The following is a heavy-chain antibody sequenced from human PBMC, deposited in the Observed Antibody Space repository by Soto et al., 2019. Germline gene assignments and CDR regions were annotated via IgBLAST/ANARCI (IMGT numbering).Heavy chain of an antibody. Sequence: ASVKVSCKASGGSFSSYAISWVRQAPGQGLEWMGAINPTFGTAHYAQKFQGRVTITADELTSTAYMELTRLSSDDTAVYFCAREGRHFDYWGQGTLVTVSS. J-gene: IGHJ4*02. CDR3: AREGRHFDY. CDR2: INPTFGTA. CDR1: GGSFSSYA. V-gene: IGHV1-69*13.